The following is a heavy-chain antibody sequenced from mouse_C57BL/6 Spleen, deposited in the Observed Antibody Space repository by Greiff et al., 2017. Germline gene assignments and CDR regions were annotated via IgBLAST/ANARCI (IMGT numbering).Heavy chain of an antibody. CDR1: GYAFTNYL. CDR3: ARRNYGSSYGGYFDV. Sequence: QVQLKESGAELVRPGTSVKVSCKASGYAFTNYLIEWVKQRPGQGLEWIGVINPGRGGTNYNEKFKGKATLTADKSSSTAYMQRSSLTAEDSAVYFCARRNYGSSYGGYFDVWGTGTTVTVSS. V-gene: IGHV1-54*01. J-gene: IGHJ1*03. CDR2: INPGRGGT. D-gene: IGHD1-1*01.